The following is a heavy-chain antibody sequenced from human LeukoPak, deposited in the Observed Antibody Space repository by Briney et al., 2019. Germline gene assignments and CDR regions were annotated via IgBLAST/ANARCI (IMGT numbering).Heavy chain of an antibody. CDR2: ISGSGGST. CDR3: AKDGIVVVPAAIED. CDR1: GFTFSSYA. Sequence: GGSLRLSCAASGFTFSSYALSWVRQAPGKGLEWVSAISGSGGSTYYADSVKGRFTISRDNSKNTLYLQMNSLRAEDAAVYYCAKDGIVVVPAAIEDWGQGTLVTVSS. V-gene: IGHV3-23*01. J-gene: IGHJ4*02. D-gene: IGHD2-2*02.